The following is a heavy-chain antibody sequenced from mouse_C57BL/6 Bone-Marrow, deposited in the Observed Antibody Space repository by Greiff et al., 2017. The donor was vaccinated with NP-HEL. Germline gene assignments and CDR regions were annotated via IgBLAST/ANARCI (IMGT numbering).Heavy chain of an antibody. CDR2: IHTNSGST. D-gene: IGHD2-3*01. Sequence: QVQLQQPGAELVKPGASVKLSCKASGYTFTSSWMHWVKQRPGQGLEWIGMIHTNSGSTNYNETFKSKATLTVDKSSSTAYMQLSSLTSEDSAVYYCARDVGYWEGDYWGQGTSVTVSS. J-gene: IGHJ4*01. CDR3: ARDVGYWEGDY. CDR1: GYTFTSSW. V-gene: IGHV1-64*01.